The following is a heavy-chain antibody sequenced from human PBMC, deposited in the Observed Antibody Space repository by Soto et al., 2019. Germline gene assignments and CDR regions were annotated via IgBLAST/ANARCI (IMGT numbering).Heavy chain of an antibody. D-gene: IGHD3-22*01. Sequence: QVQQVQSGAEVKKPGSSVKVSCKASGGTFRSCSISWVRQAPGQGLEWMGGIIPIFDITNYAQKFQGRVTITADESTSTAYMELSSLGSDDTAVYYCARPDEGGYSSNHHYYYALDVWGQGTTVTV. J-gene: IGHJ6*02. CDR3: ARPDEGGYSSNHHYYYALDV. CDR2: IIPIFDIT. CDR1: GGTFRSCS. V-gene: IGHV1-69*01.